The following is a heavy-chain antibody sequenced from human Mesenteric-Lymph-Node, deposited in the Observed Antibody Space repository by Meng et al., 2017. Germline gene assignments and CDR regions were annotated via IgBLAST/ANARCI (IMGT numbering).Heavy chain of an antibody. J-gene: IGHJ4*02. CDR2: IYASGST. V-gene: IGHV4-30-4*01. CDR1: GASISRGGYY. Sequence: QVQLQESGPGLVKPSQTLSLTYTVSGASISRGGYYWSWIRQPPGKGLEWIGNIYASGSTYYNPSLQSRVTISVDTSKNQFSLNLYSVTAADTAVYYCSREEVYWGQGTLVTVSS. CDR3: SREEVY.